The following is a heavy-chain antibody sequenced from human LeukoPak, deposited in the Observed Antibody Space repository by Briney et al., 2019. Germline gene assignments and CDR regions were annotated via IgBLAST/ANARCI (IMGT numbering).Heavy chain of an antibody. D-gene: IGHD6-6*01. Sequence: PGGSLRLSCAASGFTFGTYAMSWVRQAPGKVMEWVSVIADTGGSTYSADSVKGRFTISRDNSKNTLYLQMNSLRAEDTAVYYCAKGSSGGRPYYFDYWGQGTLVTVSS. V-gene: IGHV3-23*01. CDR3: AKGSSGGRPYYFDY. J-gene: IGHJ4*02. CDR2: IADTGGST. CDR1: GFTFGTYA.